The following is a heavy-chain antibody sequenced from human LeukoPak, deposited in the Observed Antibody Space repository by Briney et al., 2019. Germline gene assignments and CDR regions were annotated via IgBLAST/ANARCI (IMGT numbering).Heavy chain of an antibody. D-gene: IGHD4/OR15-4a*01. V-gene: IGHV3-7*01. CDR1: GFRFNTYW. J-gene: IGHJ4*02. Sequence: GGSLRLSCAASGFRFNTYWMSWVRQAPGKGLEWVANIKQDGNERYYADSVKGRFTISRDNGKNSLDLQMNSLRADDTAVYYCARDTLGEGEDANYAVYYFDYWGQGTVVTVSS. CDR3: ARDTLGEGEDANYAVYYFDY. CDR2: IKQDGNER.